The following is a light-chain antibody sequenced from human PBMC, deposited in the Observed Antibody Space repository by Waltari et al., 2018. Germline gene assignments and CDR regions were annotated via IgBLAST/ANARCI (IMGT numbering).Light chain of an antibody. V-gene: IGKV1-5*03. CDR1: KSISTW. J-gene: IGKJ2*01. CDR2: KAS. CDR3: QQYNSYPFT. Sequence: DILMTQSPSTLSASVGDRVIITCRARKSISTWLAWYTQRPGKAPKLLIYKASNLESGVSSRFSGSGYGTEFTLTISSLQPDDVATYSCQQYNSYPFTFGQGTKLEIK.